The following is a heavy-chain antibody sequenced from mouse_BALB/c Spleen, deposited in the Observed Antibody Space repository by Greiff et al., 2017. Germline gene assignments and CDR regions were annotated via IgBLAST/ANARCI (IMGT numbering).Heavy chain of an antibody. Sequence: QVQLQQSGAALAKPGASVKMSCKASGYTFTSSWMHWVKQRPGQGLEWIGYIHPSTGYTESNQKFKDKATLTADKSSSTAYMQLSSLTSEDSAVYYCATRLRGYYAMDYWGQGTAVNGSS. J-gene: IGHJ4*01. D-gene: IGHD1-2*01. V-gene: IGHV1-7*01. CDR1: GYTFTSSW. CDR2: IHPSTGYT. CDR3: ATRLRGYYAMDY.